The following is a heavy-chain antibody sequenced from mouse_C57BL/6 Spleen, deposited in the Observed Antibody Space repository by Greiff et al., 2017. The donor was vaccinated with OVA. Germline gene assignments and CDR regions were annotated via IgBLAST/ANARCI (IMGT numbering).Heavy chain of an antibody. J-gene: IGHJ3*01. CDR2: IYPRSGNT. Sequence: VQLKQSGAELARPGASVKLSCKASGYTFTSYGISWVKQRTGQGLEWIGEIYPRSGNTYYNEKFKGKATLTADKSSSTAYMELRSLTSEDSAVYFCGGRGDYYGSSYSFAYWGQGTLVTVSA. V-gene: IGHV1-81*01. CDR3: GGRGDYYGSSYSFAY. D-gene: IGHD1-1*01. CDR1: GYTFTSYG.